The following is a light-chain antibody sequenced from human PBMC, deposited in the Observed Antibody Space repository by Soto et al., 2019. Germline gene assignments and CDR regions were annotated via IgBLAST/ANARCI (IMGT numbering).Light chain of an antibody. CDR2: GAS. CDR3: QQYNNWPRT. J-gene: IGKJ2*01. V-gene: IGKV3-15*01. CDR1: QSVSSN. Sequence: EIVMTQSPATLSLSPGERATLSCRASQSVSSNLAWYHQKPGQAPRLLIYGASTRATGIPARFSGRGSGTDFTLTISRLQSEDFAVYYCQQYNNWPRTFGQGTKLEIK.